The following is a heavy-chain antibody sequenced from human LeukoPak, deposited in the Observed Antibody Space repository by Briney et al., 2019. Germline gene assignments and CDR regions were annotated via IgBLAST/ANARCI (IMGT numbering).Heavy chain of an antibody. V-gene: IGHV4-34*01. CDR2: INHSGST. D-gene: IGHD5-18*01. Sequence: SETLSLTCAVYGGSFSGYYWSWIRQPPGKGLEWIGEINHSGSTNYNPSLKSRVTISVDTSKNQFSLKLSSVTAADTAVYYCASGKGYTYGYFCFALWRQGTLLTVSS. J-gene: IGHJ5*02. CDR1: GGSFSGYY. CDR3: ASGKGYTYGYFCFAL.